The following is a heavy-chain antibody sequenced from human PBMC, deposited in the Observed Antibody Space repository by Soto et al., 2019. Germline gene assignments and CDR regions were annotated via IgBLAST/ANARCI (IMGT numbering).Heavy chain of an antibody. V-gene: IGHV1-3*01. CDR2: INAGNGNT. D-gene: IGHD3-10*01. CDR3: ARYMYGSGSPHFDY. CDR1: GYTFTGYA. Sequence: ASVKVSCKASGYTFTGYAMHWVRQAPGQRLERMGWINAGNGNTKYSQKFQGRVTITRDTSASTAYMELSSLRSEDTAVYYCARYMYGSGSPHFDYWGQGTLVTVSS. J-gene: IGHJ4*02.